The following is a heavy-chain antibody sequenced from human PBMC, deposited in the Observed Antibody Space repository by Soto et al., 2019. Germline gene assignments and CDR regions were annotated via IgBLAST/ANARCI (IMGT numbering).Heavy chain of an antibody. CDR3: ATEKAYYDFWSGYSVFGY. V-gene: IGHV1-24*01. D-gene: IGHD3-3*01. Sequence: ASVKVSCKVSGYTLTELSMHWVRQAPGKGLEWMGGFDPEDGETIYAQKFQGRVTMTEDTSTDTAYMELSSLRSEDTAVYYCATEKAYYDFWSGYSVFGYWGQGTLVTVSS. CDR2: FDPEDGET. J-gene: IGHJ4*02. CDR1: GYTLTELS.